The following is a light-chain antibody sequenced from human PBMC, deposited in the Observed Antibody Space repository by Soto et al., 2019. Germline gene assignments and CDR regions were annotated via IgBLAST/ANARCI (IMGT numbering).Light chain of an antibody. CDR2: AAS. J-gene: IGKJ4*01. CDR1: QSISSY. V-gene: IGKV1-39*01. CDR3: QQVNGYPRDIT. Sequence: SQMTQSPSSLSASVGDRVTITCRASQSISSYLNWYQQKPGKAPKLLIYAASTLQSGVPSRFSGSGSGTDFTLTISSLQPEDFATYYCQQVNGYPRDITFGGGTKVDIK.